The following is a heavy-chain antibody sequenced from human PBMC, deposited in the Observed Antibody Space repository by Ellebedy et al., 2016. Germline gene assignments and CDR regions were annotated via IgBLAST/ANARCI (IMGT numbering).Heavy chain of an antibody. D-gene: IGHD3-16*02. CDR3: TRGGQRLGELSLPQY. CDR1: GASFSGYF. V-gene: IGHV4-34*01. CDR2: INHSGGA. J-gene: IGHJ4*02. Sequence: SETLSLTCAVCGASFSGYFWSWIRQPPGKGLEWIGEINHSGGANYNPSLKSRVTISVDMSENQFSLRLNSVTAADTAVYYCTRGGQRLGELSLPQYWGQGTLVTVSS.